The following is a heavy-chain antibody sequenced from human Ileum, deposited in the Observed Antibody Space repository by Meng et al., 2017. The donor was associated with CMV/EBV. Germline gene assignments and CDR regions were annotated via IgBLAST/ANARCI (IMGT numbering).Heavy chain of an antibody. J-gene: IGHJ5*02. Sequence: QVKLQESGPGLVKPSETLSRTCSVSGGSINSFYWSWIRQPAGKGLEWIGRIYSSGIINYNPSLKSRVTVSVDTSKNQFSLKVNSVTAADTAVYYCARLQAWDWFDPWGQGTLVTVSS. V-gene: IGHV4-4*07. CDR1: GGSINSFY. CDR2: IYSSGII. D-gene: IGHD4-11*01. CDR3: ARLQAWDWFDP.